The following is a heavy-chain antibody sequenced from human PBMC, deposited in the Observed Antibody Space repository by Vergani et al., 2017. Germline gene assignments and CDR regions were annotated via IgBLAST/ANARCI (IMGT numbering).Heavy chain of an antibody. Sequence: QVQLVQSGAEVKKPGSSVKVSCKSSGGTFSNHVLAWVRQAPGQGLEWMGGILPLFGTPTYAQRFQGRVTMTRDTSTSTVYMELSSLRSEDTAVYYCARGMGDCSSTSCYGGGFDYWGQGTLVTVSS. CDR3: ARGMGDCSSTSCYGGGFDY. CDR1: GGTFSNHV. J-gene: IGHJ4*02. D-gene: IGHD2-2*01. V-gene: IGHV1-69*05. CDR2: ILPLFGTP.